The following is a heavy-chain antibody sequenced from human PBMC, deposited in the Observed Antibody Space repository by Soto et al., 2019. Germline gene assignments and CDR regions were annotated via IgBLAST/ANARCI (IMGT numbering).Heavy chain of an antibody. Sequence: GGSLRLSCAASGFTVSSNYMSWVRQAPGEGLEWVSVIYSGGSTYYADSVKGRFTISRDNSKNTLYLQMNSLRAEDTAVYYCARGRNYDSSGYHFDYWGQGTLVTSPQ. J-gene: IGHJ4*02. CDR1: GFTVSSNY. V-gene: IGHV3-53*01. D-gene: IGHD3-22*01. CDR2: IYSGGST. CDR3: ARGRNYDSSGYHFDY.